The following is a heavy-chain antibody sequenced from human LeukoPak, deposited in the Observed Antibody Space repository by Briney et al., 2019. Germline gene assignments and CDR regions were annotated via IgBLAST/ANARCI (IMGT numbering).Heavy chain of an antibody. CDR1: GFIFSSYW. V-gene: IGHV3-7*03. CDR3: VREYIDSDYHGLGSYFALDS. CDR2: INQGGSER. D-gene: IGHD3-10*01. Sequence: GGSLRLSCAASGFIFSSYWMSWVRQAPGKGLEWVANINQGGSERYYVESVKGRFTISRDNAKNSLSLQMNILTVADTAVYYCVREYIDSDYHGLGSYFALDSWGQGILVTVSS. J-gene: IGHJ4*02.